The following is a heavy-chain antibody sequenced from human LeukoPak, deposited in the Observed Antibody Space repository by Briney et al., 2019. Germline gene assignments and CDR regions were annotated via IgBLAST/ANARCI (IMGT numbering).Heavy chain of an antibody. J-gene: IGHJ6*03. CDR2: ISSSSSYI. CDR1: GFTFNNYA. V-gene: IGHV3-21*01. Sequence: GGSLRLSCTASGFTFNNYAMTWVRQAPGKGLEWVSSISSSSSYIYYADSVKGRFTISRDNAKNSLYLQMNSLRAEDTAVYYCARDASRPWGSAAYYYYMDVWGKGTTVTVSS. CDR3: ARDASRPWGSAAYYYYMDV. D-gene: IGHD3-16*01.